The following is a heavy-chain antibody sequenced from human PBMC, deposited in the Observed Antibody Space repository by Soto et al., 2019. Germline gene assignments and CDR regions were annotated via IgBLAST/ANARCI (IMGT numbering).Heavy chain of an antibody. CDR3: AKDFVRAFDV. Sequence: EVLLLESGGGLVQPGGSLRLSCAASGFTFSSYAMTWVRQAPGKGLEWVSTISLSGGSTYYADSVEGRFTISRDNSKNTLFLQMNSLSAEDTAVYYCAKDFVRAFDVWGHGTMVTVSS. CDR2: ISLSGGST. J-gene: IGHJ3*01. CDR1: GFTFSSYA. V-gene: IGHV3-23*01.